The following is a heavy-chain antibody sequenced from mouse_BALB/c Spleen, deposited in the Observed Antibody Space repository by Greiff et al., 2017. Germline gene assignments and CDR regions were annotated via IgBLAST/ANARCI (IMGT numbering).Heavy chain of an antibody. CDR1: GFTFSSYT. Sequence: EVKLVESGGGLVQPGGSLKLSCAASGFTFSSYTMSWVRQTPEKRLEWVAYISNGGGSTYYPDTVKGRFTISRDNAKNTLYLQMSSLKSEDTAMYYCARHDATATWFAYWGQGTLVTVSA. CDR2: ISNGGGST. CDR3: ARHDATATWFAY. V-gene: IGHV5-12-2*01. J-gene: IGHJ3*01. D-gene: IGHD1-2*01.